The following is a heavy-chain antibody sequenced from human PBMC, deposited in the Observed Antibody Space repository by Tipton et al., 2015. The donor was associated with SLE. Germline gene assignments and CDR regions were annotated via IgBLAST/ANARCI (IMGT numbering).Heavy chain of an antibody. Sequence: PGLVKPSETMSLTCSVSGVSISSHYWSWIRQPPGKGLEWIGYIHYSGTTNYNPSLRGRVTMSVDTSKNTLYLQMNSLRAEDTAVYYCAKDRGDGSSSLGIAYWGQGTLVTVSS. CDR1: GVSISSHY. V-gene: IGHV4-59*11. CDR2: IHYSGTT. D-gene: IGHD6-6*01. J-gene: IGHJ4*02. CDR3: AKDRGDGSSSLGIAY.